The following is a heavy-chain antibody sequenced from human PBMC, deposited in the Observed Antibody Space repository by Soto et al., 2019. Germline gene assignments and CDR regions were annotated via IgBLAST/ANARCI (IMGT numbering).Heavy chain of an antibody. D-gene: IGHD4-17*01. Sequence: PSETLSVTCAVSSGSISSSNWWSWVRQPPGKGLEWIGEIYHSGSTNYNPSLKSRVTISVDKSKNQFSLKLSSVTAADTAVYYCARVYGDYGISFDYWGQGTLVTVSS. V-gene: IGHV4-4*02. CDR3: ARVYGDYGISFDY. CDR1: SGSISSSNW. J-gene: IGHJ4*02. CDR2: IYHSGST.